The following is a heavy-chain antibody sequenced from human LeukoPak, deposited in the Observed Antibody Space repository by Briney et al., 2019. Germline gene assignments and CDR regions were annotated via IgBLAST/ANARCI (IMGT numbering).Heavy chain of an antibody. CDR3: ARESGSYEAYFDY. V-gene: IGHV1-69*13. CDR1: GGTFSSYA. J-gene: IGHJ4*02. CDR2: IFPIFATA. D-gene: IGHD1-26*01. Sequence: SVKVSCKASGGTFSSYAISWVRQAPGQGLEWMGRIFPIFATANYAQKFQGRVTITADESTSTAYMELSSLRSEDTAVYYRARESGSYEAYFDYWGQGTLVTVSS.